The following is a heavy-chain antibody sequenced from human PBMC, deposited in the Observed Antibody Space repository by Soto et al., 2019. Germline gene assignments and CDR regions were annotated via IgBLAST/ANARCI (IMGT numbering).Heavy chain of an antibody. V-gene: IGHV4-59*08. J-gene: IGHJ5*02. CDR2: IYYSGST. Sequence: PSETLSLTCTVSGGSISSYYWSWIRQPPGKGLEWIGYIYYSGSTNYNPSLKSRVTISVDTSKNQFSLKLSSVTAADTAVYYCARTSGYDFWSGYYSRGWFDPWGQGTLVTVSS. CDR3: ARTSGYDFWSGYYSRGWFDP. CDR1: GGSISSYY. D-gene: IGHD3-3*01.